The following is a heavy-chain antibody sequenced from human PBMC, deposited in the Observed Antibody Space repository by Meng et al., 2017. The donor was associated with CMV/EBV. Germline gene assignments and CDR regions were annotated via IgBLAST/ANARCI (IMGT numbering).Heavy chain of an antibody. CDR1: GFTFSDYY. J-gene: IGHJ4*02. V-gene: IGHV3-11*01. Sequence: GESLKISCAASGFTFSDYYMSWIRQAPGKGLEWVSYISSSGSTIYYADSVKGRFTISRENAKNSLYLQMNSLRAEDTAVYYCARDRPDYYYDSSGYYSNWGQGTLVTAPQ. CDR2: ISSSGSTI. D-gene: IGHD3-22*01. CDR3: ARDRPDYYYDSSGYYSN.